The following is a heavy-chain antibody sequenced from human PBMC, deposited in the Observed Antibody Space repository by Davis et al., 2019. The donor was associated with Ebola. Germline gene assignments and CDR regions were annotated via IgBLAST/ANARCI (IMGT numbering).Heavy chain of an antibody. D-gene: IGHD3-22*01. CDR2: INPNSGGT. V-gene: IGHV1-2*02. J-gene: IGHJ6*02. Sequence: ASVKVSCKASGYTFTGYYMHWVRQAPGQGLEWMGWINPNSGGTNYAQKFQGRVTMTRDTSISTAYMELSRLRSDDTAVYYCATGGSRGSSGYYYYYYGMDVWGQGTTVTVSS. CDR1: GYTFTGYY. CDR3: ATGGSRGSSGYYYYYYGMDV.